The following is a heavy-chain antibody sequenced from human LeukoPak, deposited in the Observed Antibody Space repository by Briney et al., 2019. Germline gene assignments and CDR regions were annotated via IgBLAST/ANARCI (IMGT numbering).Heavy chain of an antibody. CDR1: GGSISSGSYY. D-gene: IGHD3-10*01. CDR2: IYTSGST. CDR3: ARDRGLLWFGELSHLDAFDI. J-gene: IGHJ3*02. V-gene: IGHV4-61*02. Sequence: SETLSLTCTVSGGSISSGSYYWSWIRQPAGKGLEWIGRIYTSGSTNYNPSLKSRVTISVDTSKNQFSPKLSSVTAADTAVYYCARDRGLLWFGELSHLDAFDIWGQGTMVTVSS.